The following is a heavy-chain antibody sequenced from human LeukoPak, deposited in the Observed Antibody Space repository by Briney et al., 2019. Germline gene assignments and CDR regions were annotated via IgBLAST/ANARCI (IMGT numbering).Heavy chain of an antibody. CDR2: ISYDGSNQ. J-gene: IGHJ3*02. CDR3: ARSYRRGAITMLRGVANRGAFDI. CDR1: GFTFNSYA. V-gene: IGHV3-30*04. D-gene: IGHD3-10*01. Sequence: GGSLRLSCAASGFTFNSYAMHWVRQAPGKGLEWVALISYDGSNQYYADSVKGRFTISRDNSKNTLYLQMSSLRAEDTAVYCCARSYRRGAITMLRGVANRGAFDIWGQGTMVTVSS.